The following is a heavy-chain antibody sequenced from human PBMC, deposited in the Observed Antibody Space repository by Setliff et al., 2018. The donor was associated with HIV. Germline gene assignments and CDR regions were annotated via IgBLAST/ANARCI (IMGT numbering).Heavy chain of an antibody. V-gene: IGHV4-30-4*08. CDR3: GRARSSWYNASPYYFDS. J-gene: IGHJ4*02. D-gene: IGHD6-19*01. CDR1: GASVRSGDH. Sequence: SETLSLTCTVSGASVRSGDHWTWVRQAPGKGLEWIGYFSYTDEPHINYLEYFNPSLKNRLAVALDKPRNQCSLKLTSVTAADTAIYYCGRARSSWYNASPYYFDSWGQGTLVTVSS. CDR2: FSYTDEP.